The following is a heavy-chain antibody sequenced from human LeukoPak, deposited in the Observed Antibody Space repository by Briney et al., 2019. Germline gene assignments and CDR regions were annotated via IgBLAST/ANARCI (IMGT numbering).Heavy chain of an antibody. CDR1: GFTFSGSW. D-gene: IGHD3-3*01. Sequence: GGSLRLSCAASGFTFSGSWMSWIRQAPGKGLEWVANIKQDGSEKYYVDSVKGRFTISRDNTKNSLYLQMNSLRVEDTAVYYCAKVPYYDFWSGHEFDYWGQGTLVTVSS. J-gene: IGHJ4*02. CDR2: IKQDGSEK. V-gene: IGHV3-7*03. CDR3: AKVPYYDFWSGHEFDY.